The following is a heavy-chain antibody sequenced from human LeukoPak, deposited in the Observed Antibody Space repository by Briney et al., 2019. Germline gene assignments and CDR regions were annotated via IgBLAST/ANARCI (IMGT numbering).Heavy chain of an antibody. V-gene: IGHV4-4*02. Sequence: SETLSLTCAVSGDSISSDIWWNWVRQPPGKGLEWIGEIHHSGGINYNPSLKSRVTISLDKSKNQFSLELSSVTAADTAVYYCARGTYQVATITDSFDYWGQGTLVTVSS. CDR3: ARGTYQVATITDSFDY. J-gene: IGHJ4*02. CDR1: GDSISSDIW. CDR2: IHHSGGI. D-gene: IGHD5-12*01.